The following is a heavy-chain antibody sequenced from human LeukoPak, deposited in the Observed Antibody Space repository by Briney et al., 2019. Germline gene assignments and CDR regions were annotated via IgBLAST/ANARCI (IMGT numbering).Heavy chain of an antibody. J-gene: IGHJ5*02. D-gene: IGHD2-2*01. V-gene: IGHV1-18*01. CDR2: ISAYNGNT. CDR1: GYTFTSYA. Sequence: ASVKVSCKASGYTFTSYAMNWVRQAPGQGLEWMGWISAYNGNTNYAQKLQGRVTMTTDTSTSTAYMELRSLRSDDTAVYYCARDGLRYCSSTSCYRSWFDPWGQGTLVTVSS. CDR3: ARDGLRYCSSTSCYRSWFDP.